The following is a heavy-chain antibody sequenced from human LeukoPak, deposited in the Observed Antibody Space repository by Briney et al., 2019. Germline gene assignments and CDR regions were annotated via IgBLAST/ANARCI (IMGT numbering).Heavy chain of an antibody. CDR3: ARDWVAGVPFDAFDI. Sequence: QPGGSLRLSCAASGFTLSSYWMSWVRLAPGKGLEWVANIKEDGSEKYYVDSVKGRFTISRDNAKNSLYLHMNSLTAEDTAMYYCARDWVAGVPFDAFDIWGQGTMVSVSS. V-gene: IGHV3-7*03. CDR1: GFTLSSYW. CDR2: IKEDGSEK. D-gene: IGHD3-10*01. J-gene: IGHJ3*02.